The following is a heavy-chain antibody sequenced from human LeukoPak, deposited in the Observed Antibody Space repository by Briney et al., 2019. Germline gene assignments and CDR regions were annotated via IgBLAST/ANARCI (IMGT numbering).Heavy chain of an antibody. J-gene: IGHJ5*02. D-gene: IGHD3/OR15-3a*01. CDR1: GFRVSDYY. Sequence: GGSLRLSCAVSGFRVSDYYRSWVRQAPGKGLEWVGLIRDSGEAFYADFARGRFAISRDESENTLYLQMNSLRVEDTAVYFCARDRAANQDWVEFDPWGQGTPVIVSS. CDR2: IRDSGEA. V-gene: IGHV3-66*03. CDR3: ARDRAANQDWVEFDP.